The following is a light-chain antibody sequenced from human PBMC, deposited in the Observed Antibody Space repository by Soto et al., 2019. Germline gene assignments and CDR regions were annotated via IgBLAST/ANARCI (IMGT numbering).Light chain of an antibody. J-gene: IGLJ2*01. CDR2: NVS. CDR1: SSDVGGYNY. V-gene: IGLV2-14*01. Sequence: QSALTQPASVSGSPGQSITISCTGTSSDVGGYNYVSWYQQHPGKAPKLIIYNVSNRPSGVSNRFSGSKSGNTASLTISGPQAEDGGHYYCSSFTRSNTVLFGGGTKLTVL. CDR3: SSFTRSNTVL.